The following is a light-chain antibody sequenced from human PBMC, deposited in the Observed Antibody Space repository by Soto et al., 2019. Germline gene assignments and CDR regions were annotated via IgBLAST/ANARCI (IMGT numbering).Light chain of an antibody. V-gene: IGKV1-39*01. CDR3: QQSYTTASIT. CDR1: QSISRN. CDR2: AAS. J-gene: IGKJ5*01. Sequence: DIQMTQSPSSLSASVGDRVTITCRASQSISRNLNWYQHKPGKAPKLLIYAASSLQNGVPSRFSGGGSGTDFTLIISSLQPEDFGTYYCQQSYTTASITFGQGTRLEIK.